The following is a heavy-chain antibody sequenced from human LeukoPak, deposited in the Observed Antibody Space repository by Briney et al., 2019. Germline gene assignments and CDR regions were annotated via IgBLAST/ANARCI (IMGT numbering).Heavy chain of an antibody. CDR3: AREANAFDI. Sequence: GGSLRLSCAASGFTFNTYVMHWVRQSPGKGLEGVAGFSQDGSNEYYADSVKGRFTISRDNSKNTLYVQVNSLRVDDTAVYYCAREANAFDIWGQGTMVTVSS. CDR1: GFTFNTYV. CDR2: FSQDGSNE. V-gene: IGHV3-30*04. J-gene: IGHJ3*02.